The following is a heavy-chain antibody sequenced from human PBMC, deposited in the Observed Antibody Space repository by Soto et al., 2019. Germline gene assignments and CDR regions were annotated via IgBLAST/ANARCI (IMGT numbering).Heavy chain of an antibody. CDR2: IYHSGST. V-gene: IGHV4-30-2*01. D-gene: IGHD3-22*01. CDR1: GGSISSGGYS. CDR3: ARSSPRDYYDSSGYYSGFDY. J-gene: IGHJ4*02. Sequence: QLQLQESGSGLVKPSQTLSLTCAVSGGSISSGGYSWSWIRQPPGKGLEWIGYIYHSGSTYYNPSLKSRVTISVDRSKNQFSLKLSSVTAVDTAVYYCARSSPRDYYDSSGYYSGFDYWGQGTLVTVSS.